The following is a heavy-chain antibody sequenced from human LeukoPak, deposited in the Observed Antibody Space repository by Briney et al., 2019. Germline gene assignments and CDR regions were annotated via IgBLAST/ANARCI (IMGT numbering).Heavy chain of an antibody. CDR2: IYTTGST. CDR3: ARDRAVTRGKATYYMDV. J-gene: IGHJ6*03. V-gene: IGHV4-61*02. D-gene: IGHD4-17*01. Sequence: SETLSLTCTVSGGSISSGSYYWSWIRQPAGKGLEWIGRIYTTGSTNYSPSLKSRVTMSVDTSKNQFSLKLSSVTAEDTAVYYCARDRAVTRGKATYYMDVWGKGTTVTISS. CDR1: GGSISSGSYY.